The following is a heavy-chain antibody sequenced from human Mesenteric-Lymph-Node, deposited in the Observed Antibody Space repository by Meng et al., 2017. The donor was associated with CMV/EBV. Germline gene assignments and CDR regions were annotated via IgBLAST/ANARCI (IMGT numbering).Heavy chain of an antibody. D-gene: IGHD2-2*02. V-gene: IGHV1-69*05. CDR3: ASSGGYCSSTSCYRGAYYYGMDV. CDR2: IIPIFGTA. CDR1: GGTFSSYA. Sequence: SVKVSCKASGGTFSSYAISWVRQAPGQGLEWMGGIIPIFGTANYAQKFQGRVTITTDESTSTAYMELSSLRSADTAVYYCASSGGYCSSTSCYRGAYYYGMDVWGQGTTVTVSS. J-gene: IGHJ6*02.